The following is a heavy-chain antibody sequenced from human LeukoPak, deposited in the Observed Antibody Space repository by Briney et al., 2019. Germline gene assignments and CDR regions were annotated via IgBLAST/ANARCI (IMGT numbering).Heavy chain of an antibody. CDR2: ISASGST. J-gene: IGHJ5*02. Sequence: PSETLSLTCTVSGDSISSYYWSWIRQPPGKGLEWIGYISASGSTKHNPSLGSRISISLDTSKSRVSLNLRSATAADTAVYYCARHEDDFRVGGWFDPWGQGILVTVSS. V-gene: IGHV4-4*09. CDR1: GDSISSYY. D-gene: IGHD3-3*01. CDR3: ARHEDDFRVGGWFDP.